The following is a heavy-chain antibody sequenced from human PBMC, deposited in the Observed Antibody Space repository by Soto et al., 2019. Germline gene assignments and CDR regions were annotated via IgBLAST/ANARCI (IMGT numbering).Heavy chain of an antibody. V-gene: IGHV1-18*04. CDR2: ISAYNGNT. CDR3: ERDRVPMIVVVTPDY. J-gene: IGHJ4*02. D-gene: IGHD3-22*01. Sequence: ASVKVSCKASGYTFTSYGISWVRQAPGQGLEWMGWISAYNGNTNYAQKLQGRVTMTTDTSTSTAYMELRSLRSDDTAVYYCERDRVPMIVVVTPDYWGQGTLVTVSS. CDR1: GYTFTSYG.